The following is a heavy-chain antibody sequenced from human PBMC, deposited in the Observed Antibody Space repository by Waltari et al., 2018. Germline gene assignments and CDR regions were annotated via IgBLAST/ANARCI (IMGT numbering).Heavy chain of an antibody. CDR1: GITVDSKY. CDR3: AALDSNNWFNP. J-gene: IGHJ5*02. V-gene: IGHV3-53*01. Sequence: EVKLLESGGGLIQPGGSLRLSWAASGITVDSKYMTWVRQAPGKGLECVSVIYIGGSTYYADSVKGRFTIYRDNSKNTLYLQMDSLRAEDTAVYFCAALDSNNWFNPWGQGTLVTVSS. CDR2: IYIGGST. D-gene: IGHD3-3*01.